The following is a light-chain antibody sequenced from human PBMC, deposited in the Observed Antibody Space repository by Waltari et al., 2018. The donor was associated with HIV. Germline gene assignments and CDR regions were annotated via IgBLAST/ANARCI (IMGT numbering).Light chain of an antibody. V-gene: IGKV3-11*01. CDR1: QSVSSY. Sequence: EIVLTQSPATLSLSPGERATLPCRASQSVSSYLAWYQQKPGQAPRLLIYDASNRATGIPARFSGSGSGTDFTLTISSLEPEDFAVYYCQQRSNWPPLLTFGGGTKVEIK. CDR2: DAS. CDR3: QQRSNWPPLLT. J-gene: IGKJ4*01.